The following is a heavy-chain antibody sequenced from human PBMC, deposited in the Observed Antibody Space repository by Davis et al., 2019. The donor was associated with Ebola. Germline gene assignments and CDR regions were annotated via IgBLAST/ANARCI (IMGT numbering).Heavy chain of an antibody. Sequence: ASVKVSCKASGYTFTGYYMHWVRQAPGQGLEWMGWINPNSGGTNYAQKFQGWVTMTRDTSISTAYMELSRLRSDDTAVYYCARDRHDYGDYVAFDIWGQGTMVTVSS. J-gene: IGHJ3*02. D-gene: IGHD4-17*01. CDR3: ARDRHDYGDYVAFDI. CDR2: INPNSGGT. V-gene: IGHV1-2*04. CDR1: GYTFTGYY.